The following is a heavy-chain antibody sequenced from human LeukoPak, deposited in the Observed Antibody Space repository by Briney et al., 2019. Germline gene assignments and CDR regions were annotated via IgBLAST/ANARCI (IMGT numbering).Heavy chain of an antibody. CDR1: GYTFTSYY. V-gene: IGHV1-46*01. J-gene: IGHJ5*02. CDR3: ARAGCGGDCYYYNHLGLGWFDP. Sequence: ASVKVSCKASGYTFTSYYMHWVRQAPGQGLEWMEIINPSGGSTSYAQKFQGRVTMTRDTSTSTVYMELSSLRSEDTAVYYCARAGCGGDCYYYNHLGLGWFDPWGQGTLVTVSS. CDR2: INPSGGST. D-gene: IGHD2-21*02.